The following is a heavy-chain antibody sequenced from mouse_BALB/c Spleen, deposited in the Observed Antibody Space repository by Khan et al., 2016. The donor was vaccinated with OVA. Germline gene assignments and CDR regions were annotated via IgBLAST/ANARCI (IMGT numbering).Heavy chain of an antibody. Sequence: EVELVESGGGLVNPGGSLKLSCAASGFSFSSYTMSWVRQTPEKRLEWVATISSGSTYTYYPDSVKGRFTISRDNAKNTLYLQMSSLKSEDTAIYYCTRDGNYAHWYFDVWGAGTTVTVSS. CDR2: ISSGSTYT. CDR3: TRDGNYAHWYFDV. V-gene: IGHV5-6-4*01. CDR1: GFSFSSYT. J-gene: IGHJ1*01. D-gene: IGHD2-1*01.